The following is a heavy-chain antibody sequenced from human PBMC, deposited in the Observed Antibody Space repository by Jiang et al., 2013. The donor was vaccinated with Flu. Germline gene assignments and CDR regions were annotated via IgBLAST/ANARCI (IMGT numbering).Heavy chain of an antibody. Sequence: WVRQAPGKGLEWMEVLILKMVKQIYAQKFQGRVTMTEDTSTDTAYMELSSLRSEDTAVYYCATDRSGFDYWGQGTLVTVSS. CDR2: LILKMVKQ. CDR3: ATDRSGFDY. V-gene: IGHV1-24*01. D-gene: IGHD3-10*01. J-gene: IGHJ4*02.